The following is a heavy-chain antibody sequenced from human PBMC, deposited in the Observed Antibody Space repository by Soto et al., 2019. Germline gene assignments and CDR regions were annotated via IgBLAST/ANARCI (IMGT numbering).Heavy chain of an antibody. CDR3: ARGVEGMVWESKGH. Sequence: QVQLVQSGAEVKKPGSSVKVSCKASGGTFSSYTISWVRQAPGQGLEWMGRIIPILGIANYAQKFQGRVTITADKSTSTAYMELSSLRSEDTAVYYCARGVEGMVWESKGHWGQGTLVTVSS. J-gene: IGHJ4*02. V-gene: IGHV1-69*02. CDR1: GGTFSSYT. CDR2: IIPILGIA. D-gene: IGHD3-10*01.